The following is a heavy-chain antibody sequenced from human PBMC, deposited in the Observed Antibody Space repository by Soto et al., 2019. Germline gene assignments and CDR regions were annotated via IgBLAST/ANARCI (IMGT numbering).Heavy chain of an antibody. CDR2: ISWDGGST. CDR3: AKGGGYSYGYGYYYGMDV. Sequence: GSLRLSCAASGFTFDDYAMHWVRQAPGKGLEWVSLISWDGGSTYYADSVKGRFTISRDNSKNSLYLQMNSLRAEDTALYYCAKGGGYSYGYGYYYGMDVWGQGTTVTVSS. CDR1: GFTFDDYA. D-gene: IGHD5-18*01. V-gene: IGHV3-43D*04. J-gene: IGHJ6*02.